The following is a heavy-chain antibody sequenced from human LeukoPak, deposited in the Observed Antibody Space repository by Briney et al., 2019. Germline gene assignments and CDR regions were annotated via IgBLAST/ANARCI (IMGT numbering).Heavy chain of an antibody. D-gene: IGHD6-19*01. CDR1: GFTFSSYA. J-gene: IGHJ4*02. CDR2: ISGSGGST. V-gene: IGHV3-23*01. Sequence: PGGSLRLSCAASGFTFSSYAMSWVRQAPGKGLEWVSAISGSGGSTYYADSVKGRFTISRDNSKNTLYLQMNSLRAEDTAVYYCARSIRGYSSGLYYLEYWGQGTLLTVFS. CDR3: ARSIRGYSSGLYYLEY.